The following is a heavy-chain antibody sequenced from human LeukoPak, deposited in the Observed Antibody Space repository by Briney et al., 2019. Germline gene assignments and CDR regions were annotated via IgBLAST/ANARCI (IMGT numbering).Heavy chain of an antibody. CDR2: INHSGST. CDR1: GGSFSGYY. J-gene: IGHJ6*04. D-gene: IGHD3-10*01. CDR3: ARGLRMVRGAHNGMDV. Sequence: SETLSLTCAVYGGSFSGYYWSWIRQPPGKGLEWIGEINHSGSTNYNPSLKSRVTISVDASKNQFSLKLSSVTAADTAVYYCARGLRMVRGAHNGMDVWGKGSTVTVSS. V-gene: IGHV4-34*01.